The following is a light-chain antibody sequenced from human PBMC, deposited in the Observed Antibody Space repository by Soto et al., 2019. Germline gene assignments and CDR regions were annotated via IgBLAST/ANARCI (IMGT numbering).Light chain of an antibody. CDR1: SSDVGGYKY. CDR2: EVN. Sequence: QSVLTQPASVSGSPGQSITISCTGTSSDVGGYKYVSWYQQHPGKAPKLMIFEVNSRPSGVSNRFSGSKSGNTASLTISGLRAEDEADYYCSSFSSSSTPYVFXTGTKVTAL. CDR3: SSFSSSSTPYV. V-gene: IGLV2-14*01. J-gene: IGLJ1*01.